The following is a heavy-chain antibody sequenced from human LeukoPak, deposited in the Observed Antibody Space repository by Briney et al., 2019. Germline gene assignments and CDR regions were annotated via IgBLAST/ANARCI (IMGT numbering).Heavy chain of an antibody. D-gene: IGHD1-26*01. CDR3: AKDREISGSYYFDY. CDR2: ISYDGSNK. J-gene: IGHJ4*02. CDR1: GFTFSSYG. Sequence: PGGSLRLSCAASGFTFSSYGIHWVRQAPGKGLEWVALISYDGSNKYYADSVKGRFTISRDNSKNTLYLQMNSLRAEDTAVYYCAKDREISGSYYFDYWGQGTLVTVSS. V-gene: IGHV3-30*18.